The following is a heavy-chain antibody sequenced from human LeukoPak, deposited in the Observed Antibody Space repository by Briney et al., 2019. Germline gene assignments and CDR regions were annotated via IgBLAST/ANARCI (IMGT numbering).Heavy chain of an antibody. CDR3: AREGIVRTYDQ. CDR1: GDSISSYY. J-gene: IGHJ4*02. V-gene: IGHV4-59*12. D-gene: IGHD2/OR15-2a*01. Sequence: SETLSLTCTVSGDSISSYYWDWFRQPPGKELEWIACIYYSGITHYNPSLKSRVTISLDTSKNQFSLRLSSVTAADTAVYYCAREGIVRTYDQWGQGTLVTVSS. CDR2: IYYSGIT.